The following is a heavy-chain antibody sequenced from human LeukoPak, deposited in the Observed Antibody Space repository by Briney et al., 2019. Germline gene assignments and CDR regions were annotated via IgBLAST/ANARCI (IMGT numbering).Heavy chain of an antibody. CDR3: ARDDGDYGDYVNDY. J-gene: IGHJ4*02. D-gene: IGHD4-17*01. V-gene: IGHV3-21*01. CDR1: GFTFSSYS. CDR2: ISSSSSYI. Sequence: GGSLRLSCAASGFTFSSYSMNWVRQAPGKGLEWVSSISSSSSYIYYADSVKGRFTISRDNAKNSLYLQMNSLRAEDTAVYYCARDDGDYGDYVNDYWGQGTLVTVSS.